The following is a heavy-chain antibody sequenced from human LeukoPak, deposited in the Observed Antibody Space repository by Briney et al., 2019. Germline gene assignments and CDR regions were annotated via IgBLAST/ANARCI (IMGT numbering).Heavy chain of an antibody. CDR3: ARGVYGYDILTGYYIPYYYYYMDV. CDR2: INHSGST. Sequence: SETLSLTCAVYGGSFSGYYWSWIRQPPGKGLEWIGKINHSGSTNYNPSLKSRVTVSVDTSKNQFSLKLSSVTAADTAVYYCARGVYGYDILTGYYIPYYYYYMDVWGKGTTVTVSS. V-gene: IGHV4-34*01. CDR1: GGSFSGYY. D-gene: IGHD3-9*01. J-gene: IGHJ6*03.